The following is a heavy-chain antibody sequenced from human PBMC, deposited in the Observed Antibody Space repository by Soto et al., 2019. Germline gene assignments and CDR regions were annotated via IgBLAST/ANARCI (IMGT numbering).Heavy chain of an antibody. CDR1: GGSISSYY. CDR2: IYYSGST. D-gene: IGHD2-2*01. V-gene: IGHV4-59*01. CDR3: AEFFKVGDYYYGMDV. J-gene: IGHJ6*02. Sequence: SETLSLTCTVSGGSISSYYWSWIRQPPGKGLEWIGYIYYSGSTNYNPSLKSQVTISVDTSKNQFSLKLSSVTAADTAVYYCAEFFKVGDYYYGMDVWGQGTTVTVSS.